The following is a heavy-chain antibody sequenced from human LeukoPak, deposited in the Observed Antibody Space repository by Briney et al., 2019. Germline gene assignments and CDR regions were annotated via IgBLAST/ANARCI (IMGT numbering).Heavy chain of an antibody. CDR2: IQAKAYGGAT. Sequence: LTGRSLRLSCSTSGFTFGDYAMSWVRQAPGKGLEWVGFIQAKAYGGATKYAASVNGRFSISRDDSQSIANLQMNDLKTEDMAVYYCTRAPHPRCSSSGCYLDYWGQGTLVTVSS. V-gene: IGHV3-49*04. J-gene: IGHJ4*02. CDR3: TRAPHPRCSSSGCYLDY. CDR1: GFTFGDYA. D-gene: IGHD2-2*01.